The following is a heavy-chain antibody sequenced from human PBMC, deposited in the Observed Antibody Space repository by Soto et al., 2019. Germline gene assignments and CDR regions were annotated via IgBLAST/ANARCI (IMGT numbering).Heavy chain of an antibody. CDR3: SRGGTTSPYFFYGMDV. CDR1: GGFVDGGGYH. CDR2: IFYTGRT. Sequence: QVQLQESGPGLVKPSQTLSLTCSVSGGFVDGGGYHWTWIRQHPGKGLEWIGRIFYTGRTYYNPYLGGRIIVSMDTSKNQFSLKLSSVTDADTAVYYCSRGGTTSPYFFYGMDVWGRGTTVTVSS. D-gene: IGHD2-2*01. J-gene: IGHJ6*02. V-gene: IGHV4-31*03.